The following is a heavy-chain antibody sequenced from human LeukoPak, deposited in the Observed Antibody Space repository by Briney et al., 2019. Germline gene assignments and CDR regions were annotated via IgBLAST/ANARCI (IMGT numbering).Heavy chain of an antibody. Sequence: GGSLRLSCAASGFTLSSYSMNWVRQAPGKGLEWVSSISSSSSYIYYADSVKGRFTISRDNAKNSLYLQMNSLRAEDTAVYYCARDQREEQWLVQNFQHWGQGTLVTVSS. V-gene: IGHV3-21*01. J-gene: IGHJ1*01. CDR3: ARDQREEQWLVQNFQH. CDR2: ISSSSSYI. CDR1: GFTLSSYS. D-gene: IGHD6-19*01.